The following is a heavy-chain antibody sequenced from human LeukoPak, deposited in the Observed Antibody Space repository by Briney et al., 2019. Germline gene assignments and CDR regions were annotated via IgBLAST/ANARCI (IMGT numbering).Heavy chain of an antibody. V-gene: IGHV1-46*01. D-gene: IGHD3-3*01. CDR3: ARDLSRFDFWSGYYSPDAFDI. CDR1: GYTFTSYY. CDR2: INPSGGST. Sequence: GASVTVSCKASGYTFTSYYMHWVRQAPGQGVEWMGKINPSGGSTSYAQKFQGRVTMTRDTSTSTVYMELSSLRSEDTAVYYCARDLSRFDFWSGYYSPDAFDIWGQGTMVTVSS. J-gene: IGHJ3*02.